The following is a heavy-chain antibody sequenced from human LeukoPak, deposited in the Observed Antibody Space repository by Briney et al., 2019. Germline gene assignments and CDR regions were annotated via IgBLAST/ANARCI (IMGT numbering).Heavy chain of an antibody. CDR1: GGSISSYY. CDR2: IYYTGST. D-gene: IGHD2-15*01. V-gene: IGHV4-59*08. Sequence: SETLSLTCTVSGGSISSYYWSWIRQPPGKGLEYIGYIYYTGSTNYNPSLKSRVTISVDTSKNQFSLNLTSVTAADTAVYYCARTLSRSYCSGGSCWNDYWGQGTLVTVSS. CDR3: ARTLSRSYCSGGSCWNDY. J-gene: IGHJ4*02.